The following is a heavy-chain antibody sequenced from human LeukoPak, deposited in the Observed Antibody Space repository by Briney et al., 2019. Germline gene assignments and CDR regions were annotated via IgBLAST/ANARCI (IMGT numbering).Heavy chain of an antibody. Sequence: GGSLRLSCAASGFTFDDYAMHWVRQAPGKGLEWVSGISWNSGSIGYADSVKGRFTISRDNAKNSLYLQMNSLRAEDTALYYCAKQGLQLWSSGFDYWAREPWSPSPQ. V-gene: IGHV3-9*01. CDR2: ISWNSGSI. CDR1: GFTFDDYA. D-gene: IGHD5-18*01. J-gene: IGHJ4*02. CDR3: AKQGLQLWSSGFDY.